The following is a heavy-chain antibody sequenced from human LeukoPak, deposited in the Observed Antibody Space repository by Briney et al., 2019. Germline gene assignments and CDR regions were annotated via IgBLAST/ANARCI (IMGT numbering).Heavy chain of an antibody. D-gene: IGHD5-18*01. CDR3: ARGGIQLWLRNNWFDP. Sequence: ASVKVSCKASGYTFTNYAVNWVRQAPGQGLEWMGWINTNTGNPTYAQGFTGRFVFSLDTSVSTAYLQISSLKAEDTAVYYCARGGIQLWLRNNWFDPWGQGTLVTVSS. V-gene: IGHV7-4-1*02. CDR2: INTNTGNP. J-gene: IGHJ5*02. CDR1: GYTFTNYA.